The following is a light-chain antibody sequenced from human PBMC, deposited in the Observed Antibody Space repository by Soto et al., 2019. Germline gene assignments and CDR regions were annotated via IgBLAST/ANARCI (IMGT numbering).Light chain of an antibody. V-gene: IGKV1-17*01. CDR2: RAS. CDR3: LQHSTYPFT. CDR1: QTINNK. Sequence: DIQMTQSPSTLSASVGDRVTITCRASQTINNKLAWYQQKPGKAPARLIYRASFLQTGVPSRFSGSRSGTEFTLTIISLQPEDFATYYCLQHSTYPFTFGPGT. J-gene: IGKJ3*01.